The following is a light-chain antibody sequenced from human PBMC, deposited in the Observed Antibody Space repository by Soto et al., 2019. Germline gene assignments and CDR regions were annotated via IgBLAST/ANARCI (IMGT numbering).Light chain of an antibody. J-gene: IGKJ1*01. CDR3: PQYNSYSEA. V-gene: IGKV1-5*03. Sequence: DLQITQAPSILSGSVGDSVTLTCRASQAISSWLAWYQQKPGKAPKLLIYKASTLKSGVPSRFSGSGSGTEFTLTISILQPDDFATYCCPQYNSYSEAFGQGTKLDIK. CDR1: QAISSW. CDR2: KAS.